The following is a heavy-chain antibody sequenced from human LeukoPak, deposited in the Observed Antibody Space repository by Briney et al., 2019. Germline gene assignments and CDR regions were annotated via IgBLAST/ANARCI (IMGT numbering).Heavy chain of an antibody. CDR2: ISYDGSNK. Sequence: GRSLRLSCAASGFTFSSYGMHWVRQAPGKGLEWVAVISYDGSNKYYADSVKGRFTISRDNSKNTLYLQMNSRRAEDTAVYYCTKDLALDISPPYPPKSYYYGMDVWGQGTTVTVSS. J-gene: IGHJ6*02. CDR1: GFTFSSYG. D-gene: IGHD3-9*01. V-gene: IGHV3-30*18. CDR3: TKDLALDISPPYPPKSYYYGMDV.